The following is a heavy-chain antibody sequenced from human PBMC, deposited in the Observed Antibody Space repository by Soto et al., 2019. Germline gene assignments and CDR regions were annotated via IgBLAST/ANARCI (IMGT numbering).Heavy chain of an antibody. CDR3: ARQRDASSCSTVEYLHY. CDR1: GYTFSSYG. V-gene: IGHV1-18*01. CDR2: ISGYNGNT. J-gene: IGHJ1*01. D-gene: IGHD6-13*01. Sequence: ASVKVSCKASGYTFSSYGISWVRQAPGQGLECMGWISGYNGNTNYAQKFQGRVIMTTDTSTSTVYMELRSLRSDDTAVYYCARQRDASSCSTVEYLHYRGQAALVTISS.